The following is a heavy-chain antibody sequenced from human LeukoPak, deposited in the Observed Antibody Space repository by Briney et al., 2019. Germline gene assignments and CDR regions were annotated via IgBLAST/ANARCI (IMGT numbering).Heavy chain of an antibody. J-gene: IGHJ4*02. D-gene: IGHD2-15*01. CDR2: IFSGGST. V-gene: IGHV3-66*01. Sequence: PGGSLRLSCAASGVTGRSNYLSWVRQAPGKGPEWVSVIFSGGSTYYADSVKGRFTISRDNSKSTLYLEMNSLRVEDSAIYYCAYSCSGDSCSFFDYWGQGTPVTVSS. CDR3: AYSCSGDSCSFFDY. CDR1: GVTGRSNY.